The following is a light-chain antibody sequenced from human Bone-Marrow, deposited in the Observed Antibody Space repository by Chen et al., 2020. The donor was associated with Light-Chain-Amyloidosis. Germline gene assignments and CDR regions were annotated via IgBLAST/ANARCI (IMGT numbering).Light chain of an antibody. CDR3: SSYTITNTLV. CDR1: SSDGGGDNH. J-gene: IGLJ1*01. V-gene: IGLV2-14*01. CDR2: EVT. Sequence: QSALTQPASVSGSPGQSITISCTGTSSDGGGDNHVSWYQQHPDKAPKLMIYEVTNRPSWVPDRFSGSTSDNTASLTISGLQTEDEADYFCSSYTITNTLVFGSGTRVTVL.